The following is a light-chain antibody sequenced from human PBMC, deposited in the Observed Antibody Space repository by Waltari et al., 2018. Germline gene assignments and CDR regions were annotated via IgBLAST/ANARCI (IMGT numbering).Light chain of an antibody. CDR2: QVT. CDR1: PTDIGTSDY. CDR3: SSYTDSTTVV. J-gene: IGLJ2*01. Sequence: QSALTQPASVSGSPGQSITISCSGSPTDIGTSDYLSWYQQYPGKAPKLILYQVTIRPSGVSNRFSGSKSGNTASLTISGLQTDDEAIYYCSSYTDSTTVVFGGGTVVTVL. V-gene: IGLV2-14*01.